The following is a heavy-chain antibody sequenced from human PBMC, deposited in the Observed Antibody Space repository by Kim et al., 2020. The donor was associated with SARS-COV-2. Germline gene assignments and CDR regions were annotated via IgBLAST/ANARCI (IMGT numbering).Heavy chain of an antibody. V-gene: IGHV3-33*01. CDR3: ARDQFRIRGAFDI. Sequence: GGSLRLSCAASGFSFAIYGVHWVRQAPGKGLEWVAVRWNDGDNRYYADSVKGRFTIDRDNSENTVYLQMNSLRVEDTAVYYCARDQFRIRGAFDIWGQGT. J-gene: IGHJ3*02. CDR2: RWNDGDNR. CDR1: GFSFAIYG. D-gene: IGHD2-15*01.